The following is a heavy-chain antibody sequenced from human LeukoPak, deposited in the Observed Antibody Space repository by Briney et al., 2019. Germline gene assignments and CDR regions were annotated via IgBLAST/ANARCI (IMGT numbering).Heavy chain of an antibody. CDR3: ARGPIAAAGDY. CDR1: GYTFTSYG. V-gene: IGHV1-18*01. CDR2: INANNGNT. Sequence: GASVKVSCKASGYTFTSYGITWVRQVPGQGLEWMGWINANNGNTNYAQNLQGRVTMTRDTSTSTAYMEARSLRSDDTAVYYCARGPIAAAGDYWGQGTLVTVSS. D-gene: IGHD6-13*01. J-gene: IGHJ4*02.